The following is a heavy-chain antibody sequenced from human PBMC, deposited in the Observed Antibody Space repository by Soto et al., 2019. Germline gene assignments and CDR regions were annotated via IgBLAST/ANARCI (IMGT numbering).Heavy chain of an antibody. D-gene: IGHD3-3*01. Sequence: SETLSLTFTVSGGAINSYYWTWIRQPAGKVLEWIGRIYSSGSTKYNPSLQSRVTMSLDTSKNQFSRRLTSVTAADTAVYYCARGQRFSDWFDPWGQGTLVTVSS. CDR1: GGAINSYY. V-gene: IGHV4-4*07. CDR2: IYSSGST. J-gene: IGHJ5*02. CDR3: ARGQRFSDWFDP.